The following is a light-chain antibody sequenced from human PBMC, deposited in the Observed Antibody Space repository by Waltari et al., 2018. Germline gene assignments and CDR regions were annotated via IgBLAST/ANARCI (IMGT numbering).Light chain of an antibody. CDR1: QGIFNY. CDR2: AAY. J-gene: IGKJ1*01. CDR3: LQYYSHPRT. Sequence: EIQMTQSPSSLSASVGDRVTITCRASQGIFNYLAWFHQIPGRAPKSLIYAAYTLQGGVASRISASGSVTDFTLTISSLQPEDSGTYYCLQYYSHPRTFGQGTKVEIK. V-gene: IGKV1-16*01.